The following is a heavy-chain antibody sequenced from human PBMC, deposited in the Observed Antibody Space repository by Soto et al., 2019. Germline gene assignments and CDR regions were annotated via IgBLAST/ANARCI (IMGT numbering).Heavy chain of an antibody. CDR1: GYTFTSYY. J-gene: IGHJ5*02. CDR2: INPSGGST. CDR3: ARDRDYYDSSGYYYEWFEP. D-gene: IGHD3-22*01. V-gene: IGHV1-46*01. Sequence: ASVKVSCKASGYTFTSYYMHWVRQAPGQGLEWMGIINPSGGSTSYAQKFQGRVTMTRDTSTSTVYMELSSLRSEDTAVYYCARDRDYYDSSGYYYEWFEPWGQGTLVTVSS.